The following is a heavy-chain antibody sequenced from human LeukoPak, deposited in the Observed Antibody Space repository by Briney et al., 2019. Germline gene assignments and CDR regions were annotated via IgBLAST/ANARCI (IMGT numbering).Heavy chain of an antibody. CDR3: ARAKSAAGTSWFDP. J-gene: IGHJ5*02. Sequence: ADTLSLTCTVSGRSLSRYYGRWVTHPPGKGLEEMRYNYYSGCNNFNPSLTSQGNKYQDTSKNQFSLKLSSVTAADTAVYYCARAKSAAGTSWFDPWGQGTLVTVSS. CDR1: GRSLSRYY. D-gene: IGHD6-13*01. CDR2: NYYSGCN. V-gene: IGHV4-59*07.